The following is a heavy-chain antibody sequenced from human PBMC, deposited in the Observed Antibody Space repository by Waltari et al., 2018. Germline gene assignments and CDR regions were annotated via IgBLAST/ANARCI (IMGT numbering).Heavy chain of an antibody. CDR1: GGTFSSYA. CDR3: AREDSQGGGYPGYYYYGMDV. J-gene: IGHJ6*02. D-gene: IGHD5-12*01. Sequence: QVQLVQSGAEVKKPGSSVKVSCKASGGTFSSYANSWVLQDPGHGMEWMGGIIPSFGTANYAQKFQGRVTITADESTSTAYMELSSLRSEDTAVYYCAREDSQGGGYPGYYYYGMDVWGQGTTVTVSS. V-gene: IGHV1-69*01. CDR2: IIPSFGTA.